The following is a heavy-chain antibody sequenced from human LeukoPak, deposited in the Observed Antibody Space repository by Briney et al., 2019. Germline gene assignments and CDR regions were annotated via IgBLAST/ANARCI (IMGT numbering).Heavy chain of an antibody. CDR3: ARLSDSSGWYYDY. V-gene: IGHV5-51*01. Sequence: GESLKISCKTSGYTFTSYWLAWVRQMPGKGLEWMSIIYPGDSDTRYSPSFQGQVTISADKSIGTAYLQWSSLKASDSAMYYCARLSDSSGWYYDYWGQGTLVTVSS. CDR1: GYTFTSYW. CDR2: IYPGDSDT. J-gene: IGHJ4*02. D-gene: IGHD6-19*01.